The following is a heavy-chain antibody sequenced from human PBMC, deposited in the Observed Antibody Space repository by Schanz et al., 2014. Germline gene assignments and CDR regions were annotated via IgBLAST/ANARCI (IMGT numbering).Heavy chain of an antibody. J-gene: IGHJ4*02. V-gene: IGHV3-48*01. Sequence: EVQLVESGGGLVQPGGSLRLSCTASGFAFSSYSMNWVRQAPGKGLEWVSYISSSGTTIYYADSVKGRFTISRDSGQNSLYLQMNSLRAGDTAVYYCARGTDWNLHYWGQGALVTVSS. CDR3: ARGTDWNLHY. D-gene: IGHD1-1*01. CDR2: ISSSGTTI. CDR1: GFAFSSYS.